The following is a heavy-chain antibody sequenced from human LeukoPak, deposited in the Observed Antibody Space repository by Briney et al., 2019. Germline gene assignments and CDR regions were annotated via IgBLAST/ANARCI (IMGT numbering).Heavy chain of an antibody. CDR1: GLTFSSYW. J-gene: IGHJ4*02. CDR3: ARVDVDTAMVMGFDY. D-gene: IGHD5-18*01. V-gene: IGHV3-7*01. Sequence: GGSLRLSCAASGLTFSSYWMSWVRQAPGKGLEWVANIKQDGSEKYYVDSVKGRFTISRDNAKNSLYLQMNSLRAEDTAVYYCARVDVDTAMVMGFDYWGQGTLVTVSS. CDR2: IKQDGSEK.